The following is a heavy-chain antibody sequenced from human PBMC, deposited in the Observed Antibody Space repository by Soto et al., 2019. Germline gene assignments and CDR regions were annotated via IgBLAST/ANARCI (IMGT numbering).Heavy chain of an antibody. CDR1: GFAFRDAW. CDR2: IKSKIDGGTK. CDR3: AAGVTYCSEGSSVAY. V-gene: IGHV3-15*07. Sequence: EVQLVESGGGLVKPGGSLRLSCAASGFAFRDAWMNWVRQAPGKGLEWVGRIKSKIDGGTKDYAAHVKVRFTISRDDSENTLYLQMNSLKTEDRAVVYCAAGVTYCSEGSSVAYWGQGTLVTVSS. D-gene: IGHD2-15*01. J-gene: IGHJ4*02.